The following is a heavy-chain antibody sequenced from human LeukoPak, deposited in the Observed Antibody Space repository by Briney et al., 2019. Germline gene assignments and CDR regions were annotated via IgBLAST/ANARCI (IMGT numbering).Heavy chain of an antibody. V-gene: IGHV3-7*03. D-gene: IGHD3-10*01. CDR2: IKQDGSEK. CDR3: ARDTTMVRETTFDY. CDR1: GFTFSSYW. J-gene: IGHJ4*02. Sequence: PGGSLRLSCAASGFTFSSYWMSWVRQAPGKGLEWVANIKQDGSEKYYVDSVKGRFTISRGNAKNSLHLQMNSLRAEDTAVYYCARDTTMVRETTFDYWGQGTLVTVSS.